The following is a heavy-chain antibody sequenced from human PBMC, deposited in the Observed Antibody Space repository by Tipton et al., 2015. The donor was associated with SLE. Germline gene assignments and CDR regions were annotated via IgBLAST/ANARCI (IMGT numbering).Heavy chain of an antibody. CDR2: IYASGST. Sequence: TLSLTCAVSGYFISSGYYWGWIRQPPGKGLEWIGNIYASGSTNYNPSLKSRVTISVDTSKNQFSLKLSSVTAADTAIYYCARLYSDDSGLYKFDLWGQGTLVTVSS. D-gene: IGHD3-22*01. CDR3: ARLYSDDSGLYKFDL. CDR1: GYFISSGYY. V-gene: IGHV4-38-2*01. J-gene: IGHJ4*02.